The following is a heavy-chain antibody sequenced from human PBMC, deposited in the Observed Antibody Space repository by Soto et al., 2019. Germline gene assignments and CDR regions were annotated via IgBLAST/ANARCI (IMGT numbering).Heavy chain of an antibody. V-gene: IGHV1-2*02. J-gene: IGHJ4*02. Sequence: QVQLVQSGAKVKKPGASVKVSCKASGYTFTGYYIHWVRQAPGQGLEWMGWINPNSGDTNYAQKFQGRVTMTRDTSIRTAYMERSRVRSDDTAVYYCARALATDYWGQGTLVTVSS. CDR2: INPNSGDT. CDR3: ARALATDY. CDR1: GYTFTGYY.